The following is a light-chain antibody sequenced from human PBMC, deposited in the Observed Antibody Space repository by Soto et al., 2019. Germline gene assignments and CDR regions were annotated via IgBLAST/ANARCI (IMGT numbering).Light chain of an antibody. CDR1: QSISTY. Sequence: DIQMTQSPSSLSASVGDRVTITCRASQSISTYLNWYQQKPGKAPKVLIYAASSLQSGVPSRFSGRGSGTDFTLTISSLQPEDFATYYCQQSFTTLITFAQGTRLEIK. V-gene: IGKV1-39*01. CDR3: QQSFTTLIT. J-gene: IGKJ5*01. CDR2: AAS.